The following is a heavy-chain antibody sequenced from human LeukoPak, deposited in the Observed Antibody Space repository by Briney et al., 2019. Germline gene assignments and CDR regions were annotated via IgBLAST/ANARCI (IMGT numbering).Heavy chain of an antibody. D-gene: IGHD3-22*01. CDR3: AKDLRLTPYYDSSGYNDY. J-gene: IGHJ4*02. V-gene: IGHV3-23*01. CDR1: GFTFSSYA. CDR2: ISGSGGST. Sequence: GGSLRLSCAASGFTFSSYAMSWVRQAPGKGLEWVSAISGSGGSTYYADSVKGRFTISRDNSKNTLYLQMNSLRAEDTAVYYRAKDLRLTPYYDSSGYNDYWGQGTLVTVSS.